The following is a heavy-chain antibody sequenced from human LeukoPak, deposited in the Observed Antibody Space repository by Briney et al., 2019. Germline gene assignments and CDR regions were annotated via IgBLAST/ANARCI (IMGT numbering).Heavy chain of an antibody. V-gene: IGHV1-2*02. Sequence: ASVKVSCKASGYTFTGYYMHWVRQAPGQGLEWMGWINPNSGGTNYAQKFQGRVTMTRDTSISTAYMELSRLRSDDTAVYYCATLHSSSWPLLNREYYYYYYGMDVWGQGTTATVSS. CDR3: ATLHSSSWPLLNREYYYYYYGMDV. CDR2: INPNSGGT. D-gene: IGHD6-13*01. J-gene: IGHJ6*02. CDR1: GYTFTGYY.